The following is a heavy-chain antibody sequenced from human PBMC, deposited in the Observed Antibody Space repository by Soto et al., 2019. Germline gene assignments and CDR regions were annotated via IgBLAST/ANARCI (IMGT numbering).Heavy chain of an antibody. CDR1: GCTFTSYY. V-gene: IGHV1-46*01. J-gene: IGHJ4*02. CDR2: INPSGGST. CDR3: ARQRTTVTYFDY. D-gene: IGHD4-17*01. Sequence: GASVKVSCKASGCTFTSYYMHWVRQAPGQGLEWMGIINPSGGSTSYAQKFQGRVTMTRDTSTSTVYMELSSLRSEDTAVYYCARQRTTVTYFDYWGQGTLVTVSS.